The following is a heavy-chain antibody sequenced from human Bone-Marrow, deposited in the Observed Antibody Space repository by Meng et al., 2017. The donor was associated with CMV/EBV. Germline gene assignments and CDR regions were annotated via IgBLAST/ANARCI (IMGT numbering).Heavy chain of an antibody. V-gene: IGHV1-69*01. CDR3: ARDVAARPYIYDY. CDR2: IIPIFGTA. J-gene: IGHJ4*02. D-gene: IGHD6-6*01. CDR1: GGTFSSYA. Sequence: QGQRAPAGAEVKQPGSSVEVYCKASGGTFSSYAISGVRQAPGQGLEWMGGIIPIFGTANYAQKFQGRVTITADESTSTAYMELSSLRSEDTAVYYCARDVAARPYIYDYWGQGTLVTVSS.